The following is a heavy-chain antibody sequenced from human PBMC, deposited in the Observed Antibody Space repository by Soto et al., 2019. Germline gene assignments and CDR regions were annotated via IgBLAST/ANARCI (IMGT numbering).Heavy chain of an antibody. J-gene: IGHJ6*02. Sequence: GSLRLSCAASGFTFSNAWMNWVRQAPGKGLEWVGRIKSKTDGGTTDYAAPVKGRFTISRDDSKNTLYLQMNSLKTEDTAVYYCGVSVLRFLEWSKGMDFWGQGATVTVSS. CDR2: IKSKTDGGTT. CDR1: GFTFSNAW. D-gene: IGHD3-3*01. CDR3: GVSVLRFLEWSKGMDF. V-gene: IGHV3-15*07.